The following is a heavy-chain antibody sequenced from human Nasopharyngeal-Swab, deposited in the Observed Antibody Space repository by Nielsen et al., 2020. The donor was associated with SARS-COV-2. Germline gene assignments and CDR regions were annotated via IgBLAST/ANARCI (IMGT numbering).Heavy chain of an antibody. CDR2: IDYSGST. J-gene: IGHJ6*03. Sequence: SETLSLTCTVSGGSISSYYWTWIRQSPGKGLEWIGHIDYSGSTNYNPSLKSRVTISLDTSKNHFSLKLSSVTAADTAVYFCARESRMSLYYYMDVWGKGTTVTVSS. CDR1: GGSISSYY. CDR3: ARESRMSLYYYMDV. V-gene: IGHV4-59*01.